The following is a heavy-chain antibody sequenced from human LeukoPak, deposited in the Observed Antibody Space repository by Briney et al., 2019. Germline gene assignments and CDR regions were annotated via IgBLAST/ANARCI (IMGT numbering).Heavy chain of an antibody. CDR2: IYSGGSR. CDR1: GFTVSSNY. J-gene: IGHJ4*02. CDR3: ARVDSSGYVVYDYYFDY. Sequence: GGSLRLSCAASGFTVSSNYMSWVRQAPGKGLEWVSVIYSGGSRYYADSVKGRFTISRDNSKNTLYLQMNGLRAEDTAVYYCARVDSSGYVVYDYYFDYWGQGTLVTVSS. D-gene: IGHD3-22*01. V-gene: IGHV3-66*01.